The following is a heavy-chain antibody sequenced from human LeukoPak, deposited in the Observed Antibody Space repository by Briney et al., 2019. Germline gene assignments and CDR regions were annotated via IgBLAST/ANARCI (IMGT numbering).Heavy chain of an antibody. V-gene: IGHV3-7*03. CDR1: GFTFSSYW. Sequence: PGGSLRLSCAASGFTFSSYWMSWVRQAPGKGLEWVANIKQDGSEKYYVDSVKGRFTISRDNAKNSLYLQMNSLRTEDMALYYCTKGQWQAFDYWGQGALVTVSS. CDR2: IKQDGSEK. D-gene: IGHD6-19*01. CDR3: TKGQWQAFDY. J-gene: IGHJ4*02.